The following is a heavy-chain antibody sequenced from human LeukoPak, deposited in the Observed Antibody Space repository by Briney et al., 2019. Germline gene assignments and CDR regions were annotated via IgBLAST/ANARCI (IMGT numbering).Heavy chain of an antibody. CDR1: GFTFSSYE. V-gene: IGHV3-48*03. Sequence: GGSLRLSCAASGFTFSSYEMNWVRQAPGKGLEWVSYISSSGSTIYYADSVKGRFTISRDNAKNSLYLQMNSLRAEDTAVYYCARAGGVGRYFDWLHSVSVWFDPWGQGTLVTVSP. CDR2: ISSSGSTI. J-gene: IGHJ5*02. CDR3: ARAGGVGRYFDWLHSVSVWFDP. D-gene: IGHD3-9*01.